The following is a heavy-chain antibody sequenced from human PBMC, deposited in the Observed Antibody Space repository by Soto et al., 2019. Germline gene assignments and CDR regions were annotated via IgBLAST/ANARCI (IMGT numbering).Heavy chain of an antibody. Sequence: QVQLQQSGPGLVKPSQTLSLTCDISGDTVSSNNVGLHWSRQSPSRGLEWLGRTYSRSKWYIDYAQSVTSRIIINSDTSKNQFSLHRNSMTPEDTAVYYCGRNYHDGVDGWGHGTTVTVSS. CDR3: GRNYHDGVDG. V-gene: IGHV6-1*01. J-gene: IGHJ6*02. CDR1: GDTVSSNNVG. CDR2: TYSRSKWYI. D-gene: IGHD1-7*01.